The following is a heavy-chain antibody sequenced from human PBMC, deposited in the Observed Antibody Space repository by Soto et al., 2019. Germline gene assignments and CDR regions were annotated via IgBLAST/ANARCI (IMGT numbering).Heavy chain of an antibody. CDR1: GGSISSGGYS. J-gene: IGHJ5*02. CDR2: IYHSGST. Sequence: QLQLQESGSGLVRPSQTLSLTCAVSGGSISSGGYSWNWIRQPPGKGLEWIGYIYHSGSTLYNPSLKSRVTISVDKSKNQVYRKLSSVTAADTAVYYCARDQLEGNWFDPWGQGTLVTVSS. CDR3: ARDQLEGNWFDP. D-gene: IGHD1-1*01. V-gene: IGHV4-30-2*01.